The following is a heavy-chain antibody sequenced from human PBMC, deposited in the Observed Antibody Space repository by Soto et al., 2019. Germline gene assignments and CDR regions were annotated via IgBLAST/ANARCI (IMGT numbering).Heavy chain of an antibody. CDR2: INPSGGST. V-gene: IGHV1-46*01. D-gene: IGHD2-21*02. Sequence: GASVKVSCKASGYTFTSYYMHWVRQAPGQGLEWMGIINPSGGSTSYAQKFQGRVTMTRDTSTSTVYMELSSLRSEDTAVYYCAREGLGGDSYDAFAIWGQGTMVTVSS. CDR1: GYTFTSYY. CDR3: AREGLGGDSYDAFAI. J-gene: IGHJ3*02.